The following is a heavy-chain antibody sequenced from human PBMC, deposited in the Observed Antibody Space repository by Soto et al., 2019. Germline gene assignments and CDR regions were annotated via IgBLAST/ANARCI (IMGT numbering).Heavy chain of an antibody. Sequence: NPSETLSLTCAVYGGSFSGYYWSWIRQPPGKGLEWIGEINHSGSTNYNPSLKSRVTISVDTSKNQFSLKLSSVTAADTAVYYCARDPLTDYYDSSGYKPGWGQGTLVTVSS. CDR2: INHSGST. J-gene: IGHJ4*02. CDR3: ARDPLTDYYDSSGYKPG. CDR1: GGSFSGYY. V-gene: IGHV4-34*01. D-gene: IGHD3-22*01.